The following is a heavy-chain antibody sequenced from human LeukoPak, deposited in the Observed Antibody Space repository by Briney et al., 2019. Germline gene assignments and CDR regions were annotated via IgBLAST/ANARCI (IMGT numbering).Heavy chain of an antibody. V-gene: IGHV4-39*01. J-gene: IGHJ4*02. CDR1: GGSISSSSYY. Sequence: SETLSLTCTVSGGSISSSSYYWGWIRQPPGKGLEWIGSIYYSGSTYYNPSLKSRVTISVDTSKNQFSLKLSSVTAADTAVYYCARLRVSPFNFDYWGQGTLVTVSS. D-gene: IGHD6-13*01. CDR3: ARLRVSPFNFDY. CDR2: IYYSGST.